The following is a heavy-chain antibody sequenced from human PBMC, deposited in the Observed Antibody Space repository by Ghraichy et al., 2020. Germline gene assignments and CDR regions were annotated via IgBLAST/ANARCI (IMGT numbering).Heavy chain of an antibody. V-gene: IGHV3-23*01. CDR2: ISGSGGST. J-gene: IGHJ3*02. Sequence: LSLTCAASGFTFSSYAMSWVRQAPGKGLEWVSAISGSGGSTYYADSVKGRFTISRDNSKNTLYLQMNSLRAEDTAVYYCAKDRVGATDDAFDIWGQGTMVTVSS. D-gene: IGHD1-26*01. CDR3: AKDRVGATDDAFDI. CDR1: GFTFSSYA.